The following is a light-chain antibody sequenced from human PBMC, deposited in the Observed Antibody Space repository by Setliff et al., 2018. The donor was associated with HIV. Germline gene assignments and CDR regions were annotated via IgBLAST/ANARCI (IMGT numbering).Light chain of an antibody. CDR2: EVS. Sequence: QSALTQPASVSGSPGQSITISCTGTSSDVGTYNRVSWYQQPPGTAPKLMIYEVSNRPSGVPDRFSGSKSGNTASLTISGLQAEDAADYYCSSYTSTSTYVFGTGTKVTVL. CDR3: SSYTSTSTYV. CDR1: SSDVGTYNR. J-gene: IGLJ1*01. V-gene: IGLV2-18*02.